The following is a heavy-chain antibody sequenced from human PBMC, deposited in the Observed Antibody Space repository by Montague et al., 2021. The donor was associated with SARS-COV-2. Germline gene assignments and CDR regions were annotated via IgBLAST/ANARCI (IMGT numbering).Heavy chain of an antibody. CDR1: SGSFRGYY. J-gene: IGHJ6*02. V-gene: IGHV4-34*01. CDR3: VRLGAITLVRGITKADFSNYGMDV. Sequence: SETLSLTCAVSSGSFRGYYWSWIRQPPGKGLEWTGEINHSGSTTYNPSLESRVSISVDTSNKQFSLKVTSVTAADTAVYYCVRLGAITLVRGITKADFSNYGMDVWGQGTTVTVSS. D-gene: IGHD3-10*01. CDR2: INHSGST.